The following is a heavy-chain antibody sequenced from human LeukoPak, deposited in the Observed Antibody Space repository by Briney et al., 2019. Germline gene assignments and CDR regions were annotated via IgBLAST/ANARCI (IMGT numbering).Heavy chain of an antibody. CDR3: ARVRRGSSWYPN. V-gene: IGHV4-34*01. D-gene: IGHD6-13*01. CDR2: INHSGST. J-gene: IGHJ4*02. Sequence: PSETLSLTCAVYGGSFSGYYWSWIRQPPGKGLEWIGEINHSGSTNYNPSLKSQVTISVDTSKNQFSLKLSSVTAADTAVYYCARVRRGSSWYPNWGQGTLVTVSS. CDR1: GGSFSGYY.